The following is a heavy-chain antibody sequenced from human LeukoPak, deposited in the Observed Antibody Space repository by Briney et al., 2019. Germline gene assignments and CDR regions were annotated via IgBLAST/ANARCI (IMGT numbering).Heavy chain of an antibody. CDR1: GITLSNYG. D-gene: IGHD3-10*01. J-gene: IGHJ6*02. CDR2: ISGSGGST. CDR3: ARKLRITMVRGVLDYYGMDV. V-gene: IGHV3-23*01. Sequence: TGGSLRLSCAVSGITLSNYGMSWVRQAPGKGLEWVSAISGSGGSTYYADSVKGRFTISRDNSKNTLYLQMNSLRAEDTAVYYCARKLRITMVRGVLDYYGMDVWGQGTTVTVSS.